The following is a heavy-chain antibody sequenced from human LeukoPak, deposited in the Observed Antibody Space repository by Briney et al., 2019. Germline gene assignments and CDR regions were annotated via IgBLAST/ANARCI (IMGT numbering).Heavy chain of an antibody. D-gene: IGHD2-15*01. V-gene: IGHV1-69*04. CDR2: IIPILGIA. J-gene: IGHJ6*02. Sequence: AASVMVSCKASGGTFSSYAISWVRQAPGQGLEWMGRIIPILGIANYAQKFQGRVTITADKSTSTAYMELSSLRSEDTAVYYCARVSGPLYCSGGSCYSRDYYYYGMDVWGQGTTVTVSS. CDR3: ARVSGPLYCSGGSCYSRDYYYYGMDV. CDR1: GGTFSSYA.